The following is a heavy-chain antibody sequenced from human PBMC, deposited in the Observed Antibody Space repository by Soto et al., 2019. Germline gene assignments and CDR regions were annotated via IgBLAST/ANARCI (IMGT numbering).Heavy chain of an antibody. D-gene: IGHD3-10*01. CDR1: GFTFTSYW. J-gene: IGHJ4*02. V-gene: IGHV3-7*01. Sequence: PGGSLRLSCAASGFTFTSYWMSWVRQAPGKGLEWVAGIKQDGSEKYYADSVKGRFTISRDNAKDSLYLQMNSLGAEDTAVYYCARDSSHALPLLFSSGYWGQGALVTVSS. CDR2: IKQDGSEK. CDR3: ARDSSHALPLLFSSGY.